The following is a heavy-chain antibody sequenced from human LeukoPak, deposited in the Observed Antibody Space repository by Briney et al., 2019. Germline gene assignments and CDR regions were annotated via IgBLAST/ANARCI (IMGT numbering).Heavy chain of an antibody. V-gene: IGHV3-21*01. CDR3: ARAHKSTPYGMDV. CDR1: GFTFSSYT. J-gene: IGHJ6*02. D-gene: IGHD2-2*01. CDR2: ISSSSGYI. Sequence: PGGSLRLSCAASGFTFSSYTMNWVRQAPGKGLEWVSSISSSSGYIYYADSVKGRFTISRDNAKNSLYLQMNSLRAEDTAVYYCARAHKSTPYGMDVWGQGTTVTVSS.